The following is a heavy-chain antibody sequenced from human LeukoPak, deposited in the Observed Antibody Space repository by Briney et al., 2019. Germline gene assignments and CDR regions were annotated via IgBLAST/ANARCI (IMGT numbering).Heavy chain of an antibody. D-gene: IGHD1-26*01. Sequence: ASVKVSCMASRYTLTDYYVHSVRPAPGQGREWMGWIDPNSGGTNYAQKFQGRVTMTRDTSISAAYMEVSRRRSDDAAVYYCAREGPIVGATHLVDYWGQGTLVTVSS. CDR1: RYTLTDYY. V-gene: IGHV1-2*02. CDR3: AREGPIVGATHLVDY. CDR2: IDPNSGGT. J-gene: IGHJ4*02.